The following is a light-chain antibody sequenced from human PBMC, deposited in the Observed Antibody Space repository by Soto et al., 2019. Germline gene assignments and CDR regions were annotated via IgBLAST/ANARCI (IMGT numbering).Light chain of an antibody. V-gene: IGKV1-5*03. J-gene: IGKJ1*01. Sequence: DIQMTQSPSTLSGSVGDRVTITCRASQSISSWLAWYQQKPGKAPKLLIYKASSLESGVPSRFSGSGSGTEFTLTISSLQPDDFATYYCQQMRTFGQGTKVDIK. CDR1: QSISSW. CDR2: KAS. CDR3: QQMRT.